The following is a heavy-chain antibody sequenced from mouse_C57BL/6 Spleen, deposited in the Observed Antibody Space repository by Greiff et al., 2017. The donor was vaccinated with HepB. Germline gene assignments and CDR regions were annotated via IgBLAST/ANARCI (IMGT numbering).Heavy chain of an antibody. Sequence: VQLKQPGAELVMPGASVKLSCKASGYTFTSYWMHWVKQRPGQGLEWIGEIDPSDSYTNYNQKFKGKSTLTVDKSSSTAYMQLSSLKSEDSAVYYCARYSYYGSSYAMDYWGQGTSVTVSS. D-gene: IGHD1-1*01. J-gene: IGHJ4*01. CDR1: GYTFTSYW. V-gene: IGHV1-69*01. CDR3: ARYSYYGSSYAMDY. CDR2: IDPSDSYT.